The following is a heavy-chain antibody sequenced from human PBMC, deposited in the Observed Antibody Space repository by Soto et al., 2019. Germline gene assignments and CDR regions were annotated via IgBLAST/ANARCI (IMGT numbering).Heavy chain of an antibody. CDR1: GYSFTDYH. V-gene: IGHV1-2*04. Sequence: ASVKVSCKASGYSFTDYHIHWVRQAPGQGLEWLGRINPKSGGTSTAQKFQGWVTMTTDTSIRTASMALTRLTSDDTAIYYCARGDSTDCSNGVCSFFYNHDMDVWGQGTTVTVSS. D-gene: IGHD2-8*01. CDR2: INPKSGGT. J-gene: IGHJ6*02. CDR3: ARGDSTDCSNGVCSFFYNHDMDV.